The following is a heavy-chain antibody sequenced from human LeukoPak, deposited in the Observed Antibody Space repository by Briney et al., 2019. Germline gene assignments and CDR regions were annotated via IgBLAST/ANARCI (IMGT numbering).Heavy chain of an antibody. CDR2: IYHGGST. Sequence: SETLSLTCAVSGGSISSGGYSWVWIRQPPGKGLEWIGCIYHGGSTYYNPSLKSRVTISIDKSKNQFSLNLSSVTAAGTAVYYCARALYYLDYWGQGTLVTVSS. V-gene: IGHV4-30-2*01. J-gene: IGHJ4*02. CDR3: ARALYYLDY. CDR1: GGSISSGGYS.